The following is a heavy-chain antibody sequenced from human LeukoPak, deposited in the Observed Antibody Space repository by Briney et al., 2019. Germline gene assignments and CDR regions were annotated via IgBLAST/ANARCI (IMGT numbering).Heavy chain of an antibody. CDR3: ARYSAAAASYFDY. CDR2: IKHSGST. J-gene: IGHJ4*02. D-gene: IGHD6-13*01. Sequence: PSETLSLTCAVYGGSFSGYYWSWIRQPPGKGLEWIGEIKHSGSTNYNPSLKSRVTISVDTSKNQFSLKLSSVTAADTAVYYCARYSAAAASYFDYWGQGTLVTVSS. V-gene: IGHV4-34*01. CDR1: GGSFSGYY.